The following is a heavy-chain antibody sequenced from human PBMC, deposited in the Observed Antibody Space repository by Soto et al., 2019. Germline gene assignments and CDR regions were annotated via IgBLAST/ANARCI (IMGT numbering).Heavy chain of an antibody. CDR1: GYTFTSYG. CDR3: ARVGGVTVVRGVTDYYYYGMDV. D-gene: IGHD3-10*01. V-gene: IGHV1-18*04. J-gene: IGHJ6*02. Sequence: QVQLVQSGAEVKKPGASVKVSCKASGYTFTSYGISWVRQAPGQGLEWMGWISAYNGNTNYAQKLQGRVTMTTDTSTSTAYMELRSLRSADTAVSYCARVGGVTVVRGVTDYYYYGMDVWGQGTTVTVSS. CDR2: ISAYNGNT.